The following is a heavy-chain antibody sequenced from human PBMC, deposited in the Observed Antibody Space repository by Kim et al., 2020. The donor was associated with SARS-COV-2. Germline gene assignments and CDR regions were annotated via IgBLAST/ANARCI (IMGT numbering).Heavy chain of an antibody. Sequence: SETLSLTCDVSGESFNGYFWTWIRQTPGKGLEWIGQANHNGFVNYNPSLKSRVNIQADSSQSQFSLKLKSVTAADTALYFCARGSLRNYYDCSGGLFDY. CDR2: ANHNGFV. CDR3: ARGSLRNYYDCSGGLFDY. V-gene: IGHV4-34*01. CDR1: GESFNGYF. D-gene: IGHD5-12*01. J-gene: IGHJ4*01.